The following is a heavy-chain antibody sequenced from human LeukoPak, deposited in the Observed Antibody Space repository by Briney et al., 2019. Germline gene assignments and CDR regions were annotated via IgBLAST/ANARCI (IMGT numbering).Heavy chain of an antibody. V-gene: IGHV3-74*01. CDR3: ARRSYCSGGSCVHSFDY. CDR1: GFTFSRYW. D-gene: IGHD2-15*01. J-gene: IGHJ4*02. CDR2: INSDGSTT. Sequence: GGSLRLSCEASGFTFSRYWMHWVRQVPGKGLVWVSRINSDGSTTTYADSVKGRFTISRDNAKNTLYLQMNSLRAEDTAVYYCARRSYCSGGSCVHSFDYWGQGTLVTVSS.